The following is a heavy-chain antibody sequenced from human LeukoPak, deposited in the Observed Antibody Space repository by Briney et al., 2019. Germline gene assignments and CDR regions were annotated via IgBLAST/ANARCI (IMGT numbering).Heavy chain of an antibody. CDR3: ARGPYCSGGSCYSGEDY. J-gene: IGHJ4*02. D-gene: IGHD2-15*01. CDR1: GYSISSGYY. Sequence: SETLSLTCTVSGYSISSGYYWGWIRQPPGKGLEWIGSIYHSGSTYYNPSLKSRVTISVDTSKNQFSLKLSSVTAADTAVYYCARGPYCSGGSCYSGEDYWGQGTLVTVSS. CDR2: IYHSGST. V-gene: IGHV4-38-2*02.